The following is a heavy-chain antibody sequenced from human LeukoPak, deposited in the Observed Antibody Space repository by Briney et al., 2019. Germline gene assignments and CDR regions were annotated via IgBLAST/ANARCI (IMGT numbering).Heavy chain of an antibody. Sequence: GGSLRLSCAASGFTFSSYAMSWVRQAPGKGLEWVSAISGSGGSTYYADSVKGRFTISRDNSKNTLYLQMNSLRAEDTAVYYCAKDTGDQPNLYSGFGYFDYWGQGTLVTVSS. V-gene: IGHV3-23*01. D-gene: IGHD5-12*01. CDR2: ISGSGGST. J-gene: IGHJ4*02. CDR3: AKDTGDQPNLYSGFGYFDY. CDR1: GFTFSSYA.